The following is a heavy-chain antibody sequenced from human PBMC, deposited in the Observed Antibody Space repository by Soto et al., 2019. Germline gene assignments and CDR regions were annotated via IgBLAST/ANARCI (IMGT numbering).Heavy chain of an antibody. Sequence: LRLSCAASVFTFSDYSMNCVRQAPFKGLEWVSSSRRSSTLLYYADSVKGRFTISRDTAKNSLYLQMNSLRAEDTAVYYCAREYYYESNGWLRPFDYWGQGTLVTVSS. CDR2: SRRSSTLL. V-gene: IGHV3-21*06. D-gene: IGHD3-22*01. CDR1: VFTFSDYS. CDR3: AREYYYESNGWLRPFDY. J-gene: IGHJ4*02.